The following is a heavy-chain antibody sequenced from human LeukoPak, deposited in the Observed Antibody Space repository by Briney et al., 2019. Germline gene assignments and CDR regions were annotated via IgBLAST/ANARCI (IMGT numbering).Heavy chain of an antibody. CDR2: IYYSGST. D-gene: IGHD6-13*01. Sequence: SETLSLTCTVSGGSISSYYWSWIRQPPGKGLEWIGNIYYSGSTNYNPSLKSRVTISVDTSKNQFSLKLSSVTAADTAVYFCARGRVSSSTWYSTYYYYFYMDVWGKGTTVTVSS. J-gene: IGHJ6*03. V-gene: IGHV4-59*01. CDR3: ARGRVSSSTWYSTYYYYFYMDV. CDR1: GGSISSYY.